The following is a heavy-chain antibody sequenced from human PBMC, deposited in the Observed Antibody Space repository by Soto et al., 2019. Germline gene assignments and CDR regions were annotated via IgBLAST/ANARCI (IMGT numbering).Heavy chain of an antibody. J-gene: IGHJ4*02. Sequence: PGGSLRLSCVASGFTFKGAWMNWVRQAPGKGLEWVSVIYSGGNTYYADSVKGRFTISRDSSKNTLSLQMNSLRAEDTAVYYCASVSYSSRWGYYFDYWSQGTLVTVSS. CDR1: GFTFKGAW. D-gene: IGHD3-10*01. CDR3: ASVSYSSRWGYYFDY. CDR2: IYSGGNT. V-gene: IGHV3-66*01.